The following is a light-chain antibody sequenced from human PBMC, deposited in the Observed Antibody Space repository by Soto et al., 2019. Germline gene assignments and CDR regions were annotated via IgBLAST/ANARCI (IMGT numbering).Light chain of an antibody. CDR2: GAS. V-gene: IGKV3-20*01. Sequence: EIVLTQSPGTLSLSPGERATLSCRASQSVSSSYLAWYQQKPGQAPRLLIYGASSRATGFPDRFSGSGSGTDFTLTISRLEPEDFAVYYCQQYGSSPVTFGQGPKVEIK. CDR1: QSVSSSY. CDR3: QQYGSSPVT. J-gene: IGKJ1*01.